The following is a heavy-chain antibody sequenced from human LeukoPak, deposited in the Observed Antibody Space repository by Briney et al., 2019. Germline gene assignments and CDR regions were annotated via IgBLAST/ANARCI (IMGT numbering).Heavy chain of an antibody. Sequence: ASVKVSCKASGYTFTSYGISWVRQAPGQGLEWMGWINPNSGGTNYAQKFQGRVTMTRDTSISTAYMELSRLRSDDTAVYYCARGVWDYYDSSGYYYWGQGTLVTVSS. CDR1: GYTFTSYG. CDR2: INPNSGGT. J-gene: IGHJ4*02. V-gene: IGHV1-2*02. D-gene: IGHD3-22*01. CDR3: ARGVWDYYDSSGYYY.